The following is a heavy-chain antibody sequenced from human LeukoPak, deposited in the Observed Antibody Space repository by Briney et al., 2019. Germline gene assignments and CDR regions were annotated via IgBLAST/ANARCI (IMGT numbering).Heavy chain of an antibody. J-gene: IGHJ4*02. CDR2: INHSGST. D-gene: IGHD2-2*01. Sequence: PGGSLRLSCAASGFTFSSHNMNWVRQAPGKGLEWIGEINHSGSTNYNPSLKSRVTISVDTSKNQFSLKLSSVTAADTAVYYCARAPPVVVVPAATPNYLYYFDYWGQGTLVTVSS. CDR3: ARAPPVVVVPAATPNYLYYFDY. V-gene: IGHV4-34*01. CDR1: GFTFSSHN.